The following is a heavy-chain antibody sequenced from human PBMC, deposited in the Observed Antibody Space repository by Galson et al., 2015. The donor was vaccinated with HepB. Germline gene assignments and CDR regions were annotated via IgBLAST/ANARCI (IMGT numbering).Heavy chain of an antibody. CDR2: IWYDGSNK. J-gene: IGHJ3*02. Sequence: SLRLSCAASGFTFSSYGMHWVRQAPGKGLEWVAVIWYDGSNKYYADSVKGRFTISRDNSKNTLYLQMNSLRAEDTAVYYCARDVSSGYYLDAFDIWGQGTMVTVSS. CDR3: ARDVSSGYYLDAFDI. CDR1: GFTFSSYG. V-gene: IGHV3-33*01. D-gene: IGHD3-22*01.